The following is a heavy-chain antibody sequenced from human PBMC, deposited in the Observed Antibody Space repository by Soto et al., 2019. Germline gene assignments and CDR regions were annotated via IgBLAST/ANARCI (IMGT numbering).Heavy chain of an antibody. CDR2: IYPGDSDT. J-gene: IGHJ6*02. Sequence: PGESLKISCKGSGYSFTSYWIGWVRQMPGKGLEWMGIIYPGDSDTRYSPSFQGQVTISADKSISTAYLQWSSLKASDTAMYYCARGLAAAGTHYYYYGMDVWGQGTTVTSP. CDR3: ARGLAAAGTHYYYYGMDV. D-gene: IGHD6-13*01. CDR1: GYSFTSYW. V-gene: IGHV5-51*01.